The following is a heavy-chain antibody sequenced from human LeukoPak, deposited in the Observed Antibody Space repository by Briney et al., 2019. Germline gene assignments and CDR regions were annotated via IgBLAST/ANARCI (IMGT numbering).Heavy chain of an antibody. CDR3: ARTIVRAFEYFDY. CDR1: GFTFSSYW. Sequence: GGSLRLSCAASGFTFSSYWMSWVREAPGEGVEWVANIKQDGSEKYYVDSVKGRFTISRDNATNSLYLQMNSLRAEDTAVYYCARTIVRAFEYFDYWGQGTLVTVSS. CDR2: IKQDGSEK. V-gene: IGHV3-7*01. J-gene: IGHJ4*02. D-gene: IGHD1-26*01.